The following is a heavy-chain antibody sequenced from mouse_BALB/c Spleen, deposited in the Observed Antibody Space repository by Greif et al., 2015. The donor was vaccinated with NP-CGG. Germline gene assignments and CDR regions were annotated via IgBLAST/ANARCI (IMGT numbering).Heavy chain of an antibody. CDR2: ISYSGST. Sequence: VQLQQSGPGLVKPSQSLSLACTVTGYSITSDYAWNWIRQFPGNKLEWMGYISYSGSTSYNPSLKSRISITRDTSKNQFFLQLNSVTTEDTATYYCARSTMITTWFAYWGQGTLVTVSA. D-gene: IGHD2-4*01. J-gene: IGHJ3*01. V-gene: IGHV3-2*02. CDR1: GYSITSDYA. CDR3: ARSTMITTWFAY.